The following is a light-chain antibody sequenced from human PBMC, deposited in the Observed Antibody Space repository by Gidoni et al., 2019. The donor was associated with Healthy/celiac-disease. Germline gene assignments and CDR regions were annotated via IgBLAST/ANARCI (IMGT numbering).Light chain of an antibody. CDR2: YDD. J-gene: IGLJ1*01. CDR3: AAWDDSLNGLYV. Sequence: QSVLTQPPSVSEAPRQRVTISCSGSSSNIGNNAVNWYQQLPGKAPKLLIYYDDLLPSGVSDRFSGSKSGTSAFLAISGLQSEDEADYYCAAWDDSLNGLYVFGTGTKVTVL. V-gene: IGLV1-36*01. CDR1: SSNIGNNA.